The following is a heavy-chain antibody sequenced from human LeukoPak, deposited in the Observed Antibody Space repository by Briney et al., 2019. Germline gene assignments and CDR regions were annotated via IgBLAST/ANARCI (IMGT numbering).Heavy chain of an antibody. CDR2: MFYRGST. J-gene: IGHJ4*02. CDR3: VRQGGWGGAASLIEL. CDR1: GVSISTSTHY. D-gene: IGHD2-15*01. Sequence: SETLSLTCTVSGVSISTSTHYWAWKRRPPGKGLEGIASMFYRGSTYYNASLRSRVTLSVDTSMTQFSLKLSSVTASDTATFYCVRQGGWGGAASLIELWGQGTLVTVSS. V-gene: IGHV4-39*01.